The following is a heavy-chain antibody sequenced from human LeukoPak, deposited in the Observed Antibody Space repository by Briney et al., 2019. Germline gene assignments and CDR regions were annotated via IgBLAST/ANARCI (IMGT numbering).Heavy chain of an antibody. CDR3: ARPRLYDILTGYDAFDI. J-gene: IGHJ3*02. D-gene: IGHD3-9*01. CDR1: GGTFSSYA. V-gene: IGHV1-69*13. CDR2: IIPIFSTA. Sequence: SVKVSCKASGGTFSSYAISWVRQAPGQGLEWMGGIIPIFSTANYAQKFQGRVTITADESTSTAYMELSSLRSEDTAVYYCARPRLYDILTGYDAFDIWGQGTMVTVSS.